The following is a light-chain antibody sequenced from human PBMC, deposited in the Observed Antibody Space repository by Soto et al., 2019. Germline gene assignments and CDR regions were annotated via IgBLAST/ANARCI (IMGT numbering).Light chain of an antibody. J-gene: IGLJ2*01. CDR3: SSYSGSNTQV. Sequence: QSALTQPASVSGSPGQSITISCTGTSSDVGGYHYVSWYQQHAGKVPKLMIFDVSSRPSGVSNRFSGSKSGTTASLTISGLQAADEADYYCSSYSGSNTQVFGGGTKLTVL. CDR2: DVS. V-gene: IGLV2-14*01. CDR1: SSDVGGYHY.